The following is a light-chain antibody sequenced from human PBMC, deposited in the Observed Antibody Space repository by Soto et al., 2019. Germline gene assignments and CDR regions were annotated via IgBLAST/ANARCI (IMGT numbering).Light chain of an antibody. CDR2: EVS. Sequence: QSALTQPASVSGSPGQSITISCTGTSSDVGGYNYVSWYQQYPGKAPKLMIYEVSNRPSGVSNRFSGSKSGNTASLTISGGHAEDEADQCFSCNPRRTPLFGSGTKLPVL. CDR3: SCNPRRTPL. J-gene: IGLJ1*01. V-gene: IGLV2-14*01. CDR1: SSDVGGYNY.